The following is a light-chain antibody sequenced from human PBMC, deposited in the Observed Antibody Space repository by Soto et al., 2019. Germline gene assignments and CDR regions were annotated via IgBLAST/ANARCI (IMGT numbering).Light chain of an antibody. J-gene: IGKJ5*01. CDR3: QQYSNWPPIT. CDR1: QSVSIH. CDR2: DTS. Sequence: LSVSLRERATLSRRASQSVSIHLAWYQQKPGQAPRLLIYDTSTRATGIPARFSGSGSGTEFTLTISSLQSEDFAVYYCQQYSNWPPITFGQGTRLEI. V-gene: IGKV3-15*01.